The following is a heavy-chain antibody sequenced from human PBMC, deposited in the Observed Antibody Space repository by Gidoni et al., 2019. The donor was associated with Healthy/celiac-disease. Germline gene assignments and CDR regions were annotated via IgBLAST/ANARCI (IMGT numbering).Heavy chain of an antibody. J-gene: IGHJ2*01. CDR1: GYTFTVYY. CDR3: ARVDFRGVTAIRWYFDL. D-gene: IGHD2-21*02. CDR2: INPNSGGT. V-gene: IGHV1-2*02. Sequence: QVQLVQSGAEVKKPGASVKVSCKASGYTFTVYYMHWVRQAPGQGLEWMGWINPNSGGTNYAQKFQGRVTMTRDTSISTAYMELSRLRSDDTAVYYCARVDFRGVTAIRWYFDLWGRGTLVTVSS.